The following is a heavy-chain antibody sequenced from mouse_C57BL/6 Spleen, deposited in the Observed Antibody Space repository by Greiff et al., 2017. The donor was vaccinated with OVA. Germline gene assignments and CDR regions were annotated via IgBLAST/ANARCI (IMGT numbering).Heavy chain of an antibody. CDR2: IYPRSGNT. Sequence: VQLQESGAELARPGASVKLSCKASGYTFTSYGISWVKQRTGQGLEWIGEIYPRSGNTSYNEKFKGKATLTADKSSSTAYMELRSLTSEDSAVYFCATKSYGNYEYFDVWGTGTTVTVSS. D-gene: IGHD2-1*01. CDR3: ATKSYGNYEYFDV. V-gene: IGHV1-81*01. J-gene: IGHJ1*03. CDR1: GYTFTSYG.